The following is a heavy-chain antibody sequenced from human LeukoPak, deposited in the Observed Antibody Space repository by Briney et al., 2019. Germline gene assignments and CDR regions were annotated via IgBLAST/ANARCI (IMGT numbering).Heavy chain of an antibody. V-gene: IGHV1-18*01. Sequence: GASVKVSCKASGYTFITYGISWVRQAPGQGLEWMGWISTYNGDTKYSQKLQGRVTMTTDTSTSTAYMELRSLRSDDTAVYYCGRGPYCSGATCYSQYFDYWGQGTPVTVSS. D-gene: IGHD2-15*01. J-gene: IGHJ4*02. CDR3: GRGPYCSGATCYSQYFDY. CDR1: GYTFITYG. CDR2: ISTYNGDT.